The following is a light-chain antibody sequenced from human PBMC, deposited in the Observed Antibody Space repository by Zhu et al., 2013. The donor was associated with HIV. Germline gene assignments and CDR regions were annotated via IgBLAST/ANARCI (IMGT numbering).Light chain of an antibody. CDR1: QSVSTY. V-gene: IGKV3-20*01. J-gene: IGKJ2*01. Sequence: EIVLTQSPATLSLSPGERATLSCRASQSVSTYLAWYQQKPGQGPRLLIYDASNRAPGIPDRFSGSGSGTDFTLSISRLEPEDFAVYYCHQYGSSPRTFGQGTKLEIK. CDR2: DAS. CDR3: HQYGSSPRT.